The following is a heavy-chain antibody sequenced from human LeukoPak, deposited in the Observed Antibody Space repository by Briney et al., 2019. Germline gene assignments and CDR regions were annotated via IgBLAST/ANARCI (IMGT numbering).Heavy chain of an antibody. D-gene: IGHD5-24*01. J-gene: IGHJ4*02. V-gene: IGHV3-23*01. CDR2: ISGSGGST. CDR3: AKDAEMATIPTVFDY. CDR1: GFTFSSYA. Sequence: GGSLRLSCAASGFTFSSYAISWIRQAPGKGLEWVSAISGSGGSTYYADSVKGRFTISRDNSKNTLYLQMNSLRAEDTAVYYCAKDAEMATIPTVFDYWGQGTLVTVSS.